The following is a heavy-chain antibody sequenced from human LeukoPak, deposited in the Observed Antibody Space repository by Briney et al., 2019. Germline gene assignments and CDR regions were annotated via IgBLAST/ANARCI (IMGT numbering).Heavy chain of an antibody. Sequence: ASVKVSCKASGYTFTGYYMHWVRQAPGQGREWMGWINPNSGGTNDAQKFQGRVTMTRDTSISTAYMELSRLRSDDTAVYYCARTYGSDMRITMIEWDYWGQGTLVTVSS. CDR1: GYTFTGYY. V-gene: IGHV1-2*02. CDR2: INPNSGGT. D-gene: IGHD3-22*01. CDR3: ARTYGSDMRITMIEWDY. J-gene: IGHJ4*02.